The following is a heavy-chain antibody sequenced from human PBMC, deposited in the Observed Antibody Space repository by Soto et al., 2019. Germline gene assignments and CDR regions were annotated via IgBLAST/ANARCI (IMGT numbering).Heavy chain of an antibody. V-gene: IGHV3-33*01. CDR3: ARRGEWLSGVYYYYGMDV. CDR1: GFTFSSYG. Sequence: PGGSLRLSCAASGFTFSSYGMHWVRQAPGKGLEWVAVIWYDGSNKYYADSVKGRFTISRDNSKNTLYLQMNSLRAEDTAVYYCARRGEWLSGVYYYYGMDVWGQGTTVTVSS. CDR2: IWYDGSNK. J-gene: IGHJ6*02. D-gene: IGHD3-3*01.